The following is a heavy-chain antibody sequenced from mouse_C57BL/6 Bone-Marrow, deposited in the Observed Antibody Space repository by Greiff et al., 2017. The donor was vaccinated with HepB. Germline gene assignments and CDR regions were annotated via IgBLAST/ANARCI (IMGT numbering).Heavy chain of an antibody. D-gene: IGHD3-2*02. CDR3: ARDCSDYGGFAY. CDR2: IDPSDSYT. CDR1: GYTFTSYW. V-gene: IGHV1-69*01. J-gene: IGHJ3*01. Sequence: VQLQESGTVLVRPGASVKLSCKASGYTFTSYWMHWVKQRPGKGLEWIGEIDPSDSYTNYKQKFKGKSTLTVDKSSSTAYMQLSSLTSEDSAVYNCARDCSDYGGFAYWGQGTLVTVSA.